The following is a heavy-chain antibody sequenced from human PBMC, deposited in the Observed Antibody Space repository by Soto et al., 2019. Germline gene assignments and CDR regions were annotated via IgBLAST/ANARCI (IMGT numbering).Heavy chain of an antibody. D-gene: IGHD3-10*01. V-gene: IGHV3-23*01. CDR2: ISVSATCT. CDR1: GFTFVSYA. J-gene: IGHJ4*02. Sequence: EVLLLESGGGLVQPGGSLKLSCVASGFTFVSYAMTWVRQAPGKGLEWVSTISVSATCTYYADSVKGPFTISRDNSKNTLYLQMNGLRAEDTAVYYCAKTAGITMVLGVLDSWGQGTLVTVSS. CDR3: AKTAGITMVLGVLDS.